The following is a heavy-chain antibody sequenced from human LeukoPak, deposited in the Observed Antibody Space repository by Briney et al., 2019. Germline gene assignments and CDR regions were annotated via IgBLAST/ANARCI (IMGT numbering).Heavy chain of an antibody. CDR3: ARDRGYCTNGVCYRVSDY. D-gene: IGHD2-8*01. CDR2: INPNSGGT. V-gene: IGHV1-2*02. J-gene: IGHJ4*02. Sequence: ASVKVSCKASGYTFTGYSMHWVRQAPGQGLEWMGWINPNSGGTNYAQKLQGRVTMTTDTSTSTAYMELRSLRSDDTAVYYCARDRGYCTNGVCYRVSDYWGQGTLVTVSS. CDR1: GYTFTGYS.